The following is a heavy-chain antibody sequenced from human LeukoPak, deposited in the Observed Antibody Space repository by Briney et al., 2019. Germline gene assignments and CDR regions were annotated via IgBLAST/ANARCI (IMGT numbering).Heavy chain of an antibody. CDR3: AKAITIFGDFDY. CDR2: IYSGGST. D-gene: IGHD3-3*01. J-gene: IGHJ4*02. Sequence: GGSLRLSCAASGFTVSSNYMSWVRQAPGKGLEWVSVIYSGGSTYYADSVKGRFTISRDNSKNTLYLQMNSLRAEDTAVYYCAKAITIFGDFDYWGQGTLVTVSS. V-gene: IGHV3-53*01. CDR1: GFTVSSNY.